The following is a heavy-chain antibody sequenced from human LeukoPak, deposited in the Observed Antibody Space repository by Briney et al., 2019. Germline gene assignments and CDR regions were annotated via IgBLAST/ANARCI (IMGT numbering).Heavy chain of an antibody. J-gene: IGHJ4*02. D-gene: IGHD6-19*01. CDR2: TSNSGSTK. Sequence: QPGGSLRLSCAASGFTFSSYSMSWVRQAPGKGLEWVSYTSNSGSTKYYADSVKGRFTISRDNAKNSLYLQMNSLRAEDTAVYYCARSPSGWYPTTFDYWGQGTLVTVSS. CDR3: ARSPSGWYPTTFDY. V-gene: IGHV3-48*04. CDR1: GFTFSSYS.